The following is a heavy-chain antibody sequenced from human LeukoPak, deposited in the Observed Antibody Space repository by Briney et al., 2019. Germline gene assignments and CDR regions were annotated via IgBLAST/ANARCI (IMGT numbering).Heavy chain of an antibody. D-gene: IGHD3-22*01. CDR2: ISAYNGNT. V-gene: IGHV1-18*01. J-gene: IGHJ5*02. Sequence: ASVKVSCKASGYTLTSYGISWVRQAPGQGLEWMGWISAYNGNTNYAQKLQGRVTMTTDTSTSTAYMELRSLRSDDTAVYYCARDEARYSSGYYPNWFDPWGQGTLVTVSS. CDR1: GYTLTSYG. CDR3: ARDEARYSSGYYPNWFDP.